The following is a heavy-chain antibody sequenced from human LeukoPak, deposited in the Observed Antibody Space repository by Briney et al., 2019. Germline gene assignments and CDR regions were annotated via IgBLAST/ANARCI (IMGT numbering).Heavy chain of an antibody. CDR3: AREIVTRNGYXGYGVXXNWFDP. D-gene: IGHD5-12*01. CDR2: IYYSGST. Sequence: SETLSLTCTVSGGSISSSTYYWGWIRQPPGKGLEWIGYIYYSGSTYYNPSLKSRVTISVDTSKNQFSLKLSSVTAADTAVYYCAREIVTRNGYXGYGVXXNWFDP. J-gene: IGHJ5*02. CDR1: GGSISSSTYY. V-gene: IGHV4-31*03.